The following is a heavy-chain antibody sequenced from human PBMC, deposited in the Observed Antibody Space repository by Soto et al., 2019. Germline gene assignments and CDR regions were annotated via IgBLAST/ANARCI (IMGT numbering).Heavy chain of an antibody. V-gene: IGHV4-39*01. CDR3: ARHESIFWSGYPTYYYGMDV. J-gene: IGHJ6*02. Sequence: SETLSLTCTVSGGSISSSSYYWGWIRQPPGKGLEWIGSIYYSGSTYYNPSLKSRVTISVDTSKNQFSLKLSSVTAADTAVYYCARHESIFWSGYPTYYYGMDVWGQGTTVTVSS. CDR2: IYYSGST. CDR1: GGSISSSSYY. D-gene: IGHD3-3*01.